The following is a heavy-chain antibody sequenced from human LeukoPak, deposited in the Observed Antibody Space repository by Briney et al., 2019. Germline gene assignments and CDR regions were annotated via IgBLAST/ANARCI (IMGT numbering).Heavy chain of an antibody. CDR2: INPRGST. CDR3: ARGPRQGSAWSWGPKEKSYQYMDV. D-gene: IGHD6-19*01. CDR1: GGSFSSHY. J-gene: IGHJ6*04. Sequence: SETLSLTCGVSGGSFSSHYWTWIRQPPGKGLEWIGEINPRGSTNYNPSLESRVTVSADTSRNQLSLSLTSVTAADSAVYFCARGPRQGSAWSWGPKEKSYQYMDVWGTGTTVIVSS. V-gene: IGHV4-34*01.